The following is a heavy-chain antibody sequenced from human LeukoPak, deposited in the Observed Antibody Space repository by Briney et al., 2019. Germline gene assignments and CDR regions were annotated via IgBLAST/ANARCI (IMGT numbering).Heavy chain of an antibody. J-gene: IGHJ4*02. V-gene: IGHV1-46*01. Sequence: ASVKVSCKASGYTFTSYYMHWVRQAPGQGLEWMGIINPSGGSTSYAQKFQGGVTMTRDTSTSTVYMELSSLRSEDTAVYYCARDWRPYYYDSSGYYSPIDYWGQGTLVTVSS. CDR3: ARDWRPYYYDSSGYYSPIDY. D-gene: IGHD3-22*01. CDR2: INPSGGST. CDR1: GYTFTSYY.